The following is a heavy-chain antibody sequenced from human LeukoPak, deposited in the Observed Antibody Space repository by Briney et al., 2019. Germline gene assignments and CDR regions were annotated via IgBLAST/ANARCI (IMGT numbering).Heavy chain of an antibody. CDR3: ASPRGFGEGYFDY. D-gene: IGHD3-10*01. V-gene: IGHV4-34*01. Sequence: PSETLSLTCAVYGGSFSGYYWSWIRQPPGKGLEWIGEINHSGSTNYNPSLKSRVTISVDTSKNQFSLKLSSVTAADTAVYYCASPRGFGEGYFDYWGQGTLVTVSS. J-gene: IGHJ4*02. CDR2: INHSGST. CDR1: GGSFSGYY.